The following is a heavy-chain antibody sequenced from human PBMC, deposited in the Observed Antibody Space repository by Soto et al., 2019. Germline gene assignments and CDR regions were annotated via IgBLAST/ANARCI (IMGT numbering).Heavy chain of an antibody. V-gene: IGHV1-2*02. CDR1: GYTFTGYY. CDR3: ARELDAVYYGMDV. Sequence: GASVKVSCKASGYTFTGYYMHWVRQAPGQGLEWMGWINPNSGGTNYAQKFQGRVTMTRDTSISTAYMELSRLRSDDTAVYYCARELDAVYYGMDVWGQGTTVTVSS. J-gene: IGHJ6*02. CDR2: INPNSGGT.